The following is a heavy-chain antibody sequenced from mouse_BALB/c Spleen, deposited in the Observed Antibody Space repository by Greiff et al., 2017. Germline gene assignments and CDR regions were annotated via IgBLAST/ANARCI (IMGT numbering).Heavy chain of an antibody. CDR3: STCTPYYDKDY. CDR2: IYPGDGDT. Sequence: VQLQESGAELARPGSSVKISCKASGYAFSSYWMNWVKQRPGQGLEWIGQIYPGDGDTNYNGKFKGKATLTADKSSSTAYMQLSSLTTEDTAVYFCSTCTPYYDKDYWGQGTSVTVSS. CDR1: GYAFSSYW. D-gene: IGHD2-14*01. J-gene: IGHJ4*01. V-gene: IGHV1-80*01.